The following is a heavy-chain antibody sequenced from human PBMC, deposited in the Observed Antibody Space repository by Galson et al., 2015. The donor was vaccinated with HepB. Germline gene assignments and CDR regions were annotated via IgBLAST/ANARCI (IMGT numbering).Heavy chain of an antibody. CDR1: GFTFSSYW. V-gene: IGHV3-74*01. CDR2: INSDGSST. CDR3: ARAARCSSTSCYWLGYFDY. D-gene: IGHD2-2*01. Sequence: SLRLSCAASGFTFSSYWMHWVRQAPGKGLVWVSRINSDGSSTSYADSVKGRFTISRDNAKNTLYLQMNSLRAEDTAVYYCARAARCSSTSCYWLGYFDYWGQGTLVTVSS. J-gene: IGHJ4*02.